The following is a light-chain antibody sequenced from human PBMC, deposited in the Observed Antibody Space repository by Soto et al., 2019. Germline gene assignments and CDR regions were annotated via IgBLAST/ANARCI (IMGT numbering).Light chain of an antibody. CDR1: QSVLYSSNNKNY. V-gene: IGKV4-1*01. CDR2: WAS. Sequence: DIVMTQSPDSLAVSLGERATINCKSSQSVLYSSNNKNYLAWYQQKPGQPPKLLIYWASTREYGVPDRFSGSGSGTDFTHTISSLQAEDVAVYYCQQYDSTPWTFGQGTKVEIK. J-gene: IGKJ1*01. CDR3: QQYDSTPWT.